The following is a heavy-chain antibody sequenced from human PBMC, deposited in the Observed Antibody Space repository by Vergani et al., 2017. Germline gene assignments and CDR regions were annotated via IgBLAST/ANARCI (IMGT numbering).Heavy chain of an antibody. CDR2: IIPIFGTA. D-gene: IGHD3-16*02. V-gene: IGHV1-69*06. CDR1: GYTFTGYY. CDR3: ARESWTYDYVWGSYRPHYFDY. Sequence: QVQLVQSGAEVKKPGASVKVSCKASGYTFTGYYMHWVRQAPGQGLEWMGRIIPIFGTANYAQKFQGRVTITADKSTSTAYMELSSLRSEDTAVYYCARESWTYDYVWGSYRPHYFDYWGQGTLVTVSS. J-gene: IGHJ4*02.